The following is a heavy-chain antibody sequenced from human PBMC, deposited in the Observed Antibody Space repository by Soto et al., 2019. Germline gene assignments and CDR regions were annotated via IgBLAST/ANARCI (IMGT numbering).Heavy chain of an antibody. CDR2: IWYDGSNK. D-gene: IGHD3-22*01. V-gene: IGHV3-33*01. J-gene: IGHJ4*02. CDR3: ARELGYYDSSGYYPRFDY. CDR1: GFTFSSYG. Sequence: SLRLSCAASGFTFSSYGMHWVRQAPGKGLEWVAVIWYDGSNKYYADSVKGRFTISRDNSKNTLYLQMNSLRAEDTAVYYCARELGYYDSSGYYPRFDYWGQGTLVTVS.